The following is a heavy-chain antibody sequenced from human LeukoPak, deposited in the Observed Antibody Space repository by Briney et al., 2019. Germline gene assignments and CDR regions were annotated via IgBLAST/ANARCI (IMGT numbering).Heavy chain of an antibody. CDR1: GGSISSGGYY. Sequence: KTSETLSLTCTVSGGSISSGGYYWSWIRQHPGKGLEWIGYIYYSGSTYYNPSLKSRVTISVDTSKNQFSLKLSSVTAADTAVYYCARDRGWGKEFDYWGQGTLVTVSS. D-gene: IGHD3-16*01. CDR2: IYYSGST. J-gene: IGHJ4*02. CDR3: ARDRGWGKEFDY. V-gene: IGHV4-31*03.